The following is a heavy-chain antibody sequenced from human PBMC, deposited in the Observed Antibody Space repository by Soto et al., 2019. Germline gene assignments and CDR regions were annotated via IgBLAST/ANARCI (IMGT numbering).Heavy chain of an antibody. J-gene: IGHJ6*02. CDR3: MKAHESGDFLGMSV. CDR1: GGSVSTGMKY. V-gene: IGHV4-61*01. Sequence: PSETLSLTCTVSGGSVSTGMKYWDWVRQPPGKALEFIGYMYKTGETLLNSSLKSRVTLSMETSKNQFSLTLSSVTAADTAVYFCMKAHESGDFLGMSVWGPGTTVTVSS. D-gene: IGHD3-10*01. CDR2: MYKTGET.